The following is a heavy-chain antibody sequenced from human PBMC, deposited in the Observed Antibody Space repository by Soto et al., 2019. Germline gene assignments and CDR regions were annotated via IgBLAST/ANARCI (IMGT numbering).Heavy chain of an antibody. J-gene: IGHJ4*02. CDR3: ARTNRSYFVY. CDR2: IYYSGST. CDR1: GGSISSSSYY. V-gene: IGHV4-39*01. Sequence: SETLSLTCTVSGGSISSSSYYWGWIRQPPGKGLEWIGSIYYSGSTYYNPSLKSRVTISVDTSKNQFSLKLSSVTAADTAVYYCARTNRSYFVYWGQGTLVTVSS.